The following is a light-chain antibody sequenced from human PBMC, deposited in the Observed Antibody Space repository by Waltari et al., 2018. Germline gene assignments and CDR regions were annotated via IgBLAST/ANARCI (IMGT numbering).Light chain of an antibody. CDR1: RIVNNF. CDR2: DAS. CDR3: QHRANRPPWT. V-gene: IGKV3-11*01. J-gene: IGKJ1*01. Sequence: DIVMTQSPATLSVSPGESVTLSCRASRIVNNFLVWYQQKPGQAPRLVIYDASSRASGIPARFTGSGSGTDFTLTISSLEPDDFAVYYCQHRANRPPWTFGQGTKV.